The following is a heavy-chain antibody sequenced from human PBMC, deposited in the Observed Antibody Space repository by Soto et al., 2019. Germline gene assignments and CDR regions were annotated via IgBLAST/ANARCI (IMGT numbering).Heavy chain of an antibody. Sequence: GGSLRLSCVGSGFSFRKYAMNWVRQAPGKGLEWVSGISGSGGSGRGFYADPVKGRFTISRDSSRNTVNLLMNRLRVEDTARYFCVSWVSVHFDYWGPGTLVTVSS. CDR2: ISGSGGSGRG. J-gene: IGHJ4*02. V-gene: IGHV3-23*01. D-gene: IGHD2-8*01. CDR3: VSWVSVHFDY. CDR1: GFSFRKYA.